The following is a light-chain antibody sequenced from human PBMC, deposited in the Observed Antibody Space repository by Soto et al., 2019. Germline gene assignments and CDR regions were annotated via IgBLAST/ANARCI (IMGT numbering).Light chain of an antibody. J-gene: IGLJ1*01. CDR3: KSYAGSNTYV. Sequence: QSVLTQPASVSGSPGQSITISCTGTSSDVGGYNYVSWYQQHPGKAPKLMIYEVTNRPSGVSNRFSGSKSGNTASLIISGLQAEDEADYYCKSYAGSNTYVFGTGTKVTVL. CDR2: EVT. CDR1: SSDVGGYNY. V-gene: IGLV2-14*01.